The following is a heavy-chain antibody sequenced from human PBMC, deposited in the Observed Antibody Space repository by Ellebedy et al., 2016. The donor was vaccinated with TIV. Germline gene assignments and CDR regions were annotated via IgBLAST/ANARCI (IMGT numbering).Heavy chain of an antibody. D-gene: IGHD3-10*01. Sequence: GGSLRLXXAASGFTFDDYAMHWVRQAPGKGLEWVSGISWNSGSIGYADSVKGRFTISRDNAKNSLYLQMNSLRAEDTALYYCAKSKGSGSLFDYWGQGTLVTVPS. CDR2: ISWNSGSI. CDR3: AKSKGSGSLFDY. J-gene: IGHJ4*02. CDR1: GFTFDDYA. V-gene: IGHV3-9*01.